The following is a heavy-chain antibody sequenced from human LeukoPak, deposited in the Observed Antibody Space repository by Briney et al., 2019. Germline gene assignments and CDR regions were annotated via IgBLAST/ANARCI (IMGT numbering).Heavy chain of an antibody. CDR1: GYTFTDYY. D-gene: IGHD6-13*01. Sequence: VASVKVSCKASGYTFTDYYMHWVRQAPGQGLEWMGIINPSGGSTSYAQKFQGRVTMTRDMSTSTVYMELSSLRSEDTAVYYCARDAAAAGNLGPDRAFYYYYYYMDVWGKGTTVTVSS. J-gene: IGHJ6*03. V-gene: IGHV1-46*01. CDR3: ARDAAAAGNLGPDRAFYYYYYYMDV. CDR2: INPSGGST.